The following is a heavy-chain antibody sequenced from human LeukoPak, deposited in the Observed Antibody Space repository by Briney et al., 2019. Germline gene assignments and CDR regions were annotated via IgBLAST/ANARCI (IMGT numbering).Heavy chain of an antibody. Sequence: PGGSLRLSCAASGFTFSNYAMSWVRQAPGKGLAWVSGISGSGTSTYYADSVKGRFTISRDNSKNTLYAEMNSLRAEDTAVYYCTAAIHTYNWFDPWGQGTLVTVSS. V-gene: IGHV3-23*01. CDR3: TAAIHTYNWFDP. D-gene: IGHD2-2*02. CDR2: ISGSGTST. J-gene: IGHJ5*02. CDR1: GFTFSNYA.